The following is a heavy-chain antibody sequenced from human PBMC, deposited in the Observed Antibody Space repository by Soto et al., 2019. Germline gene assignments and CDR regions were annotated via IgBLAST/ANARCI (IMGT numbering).Heavy chain of an antibody. Sequence: GASVKVSCKASGGTFSNYAISWVRQAPGQGLEWMGGIIPISGTANYAQKFQGRVTITAGESTSTAYMELSSLRSEDTAVYYCARSQGSSTSLEIYYYYSYGMDVWGQGTTVTV. CDR2: IIPISGTA. J-gene: IGHJ6*02. CDR3: ARSQGSSTSLEIYYYYSYGMDV. D-gene: IGHD2-2*01. CDR1: GGTFSNYA. V-gene: IGHV1-69*13.